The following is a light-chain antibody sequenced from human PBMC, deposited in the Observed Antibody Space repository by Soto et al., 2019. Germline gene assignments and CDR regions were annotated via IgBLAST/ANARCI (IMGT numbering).Light chain of an antibody. V-gene: IGKV3-15*01. CDR3: QQYHEWTFT. CDR1: QSVSVN. Sequence: EIVMTQSPGTLSVSPGERATLSCRASQSVSVNLAWYQQKPGQSPRLLIYGVSTRATGIPARFSGSESGTEFTLTISSLQSEDFAVYFCQQYHEWTFTFGPGTKLD. CDR2: GVS. J-gene: IGKJ3*01.